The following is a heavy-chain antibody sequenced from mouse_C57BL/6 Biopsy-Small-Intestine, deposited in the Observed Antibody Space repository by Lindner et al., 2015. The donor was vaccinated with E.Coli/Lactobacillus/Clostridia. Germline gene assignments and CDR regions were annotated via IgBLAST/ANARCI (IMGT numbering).Heavy chain of an antibody. V-gene: IGHV1-82*01. Sequence: VQLQESGPELVKPGASVKISCKASGYAFSSSWMNWVKQRPGKGLEWIGQIYPGDGDTNYNGKFKGKATLTADKSSSTAYMQLSSLTSEDSAVYFCARKIYYDYDFDYWGQGTTLTVSS. J-gene: IGHJ2*01. D-gene: IGHD2-4*01. CDR3: ARKIYYDYDFDY. CDR1: GYAFSSSW. CDR2: IYPGDGDT.